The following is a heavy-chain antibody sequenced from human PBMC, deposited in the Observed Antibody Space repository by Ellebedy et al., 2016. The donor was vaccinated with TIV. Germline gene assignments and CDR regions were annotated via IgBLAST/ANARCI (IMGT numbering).Heavy chain of an antibody. CDR3: AKDEFGVGGSFDY. CDR2: ISGSGGST. Sequence: GESLKISXAASGFTFSNAWMSWVRQAPGKGLEWVSAISGSGGSTYYADSVKGRFTISRDNSKNTLYLQMNSLRAEDTAVYYCAKDEFGVGGSFDYWGQGTLVTVSS. CDR1: GFTFSNAW. J-gene: IGHJ4*02. D-gene: IGHD2-15*01. V-gene: IGHV3-23*01.